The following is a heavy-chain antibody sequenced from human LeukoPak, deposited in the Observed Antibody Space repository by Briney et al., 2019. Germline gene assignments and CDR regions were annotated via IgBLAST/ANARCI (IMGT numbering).Heavy chain of an antibody. D-gene: IGHD2-21*02. Sequence: GGSLRLSCAASGFTFSSYAMSWVRQAPGKGLEWVSAISGSGGSTYYADSVKGRFTISGDNSKNTLYLQMNSLRAEDTAVYYCAKDGDTVVVTADYYGMDVWGQGTTVTVSS. CDR3: AKDGDTVVVTADYYGMDV. CDR2: ISGSGGST. CDR1: GFTFSSYA. V-gene: IGHV3-23*01. J-gene: IGHJ6*02.